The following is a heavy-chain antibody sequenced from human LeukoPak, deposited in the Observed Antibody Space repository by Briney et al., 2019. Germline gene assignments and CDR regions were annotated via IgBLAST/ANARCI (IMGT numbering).Heavy chain of an antibody. Sequence: GRSLRLSYTASGISFGDYAMSWVRQAPGKGLEWVGFIRSKAYGGTTEYAASVKGRFTISRDDSKSTAYLQMNSLKTEDTAVYYCTRDDKASITVFGVVKSYYYYMDVWGKGTTVTVSS. CDR3: TRDDKASITVFGVVKSYYYYMDV. CDR1: GISFGDYA. J-gene: IGHJ6*03. V-gene: IGHV3-49*04. D-gene: IGHD3-3*01. CDR2: IRSKAYGGTT.